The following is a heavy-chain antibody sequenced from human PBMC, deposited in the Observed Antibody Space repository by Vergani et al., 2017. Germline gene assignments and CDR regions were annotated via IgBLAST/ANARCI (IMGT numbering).Heavy chain of an antibody. CDR2: IIPIFGTA. Sequence: QVQLVQSGAEVKKPGSSVKVSCKASGGTFSSYAISWVRQAPGQGLEWMGGIIPIFGTANYAQKFQGRVTITADESTSTAYMELSSLRSEDTAVYYCARGVYCISTSCYGRDYYYGMDVWGQGTTVTVSS. CDR1: GGTFSSYA. J-gene: IGHJ6*02. V-gene: IGHV1-69*12. CDR3: ARGVYCISTSCYGRDYYYGMDV. D-gene: IGHD2-2*01.